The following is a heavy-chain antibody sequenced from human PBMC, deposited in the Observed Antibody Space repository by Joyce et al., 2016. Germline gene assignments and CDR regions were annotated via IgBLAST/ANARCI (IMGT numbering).Heavy chain of an antibody. J-gene: IGHJ6*02. Sequence: EVQLVESGGGLVQPGGSLRLSCAASGFTFSTTWMTWVGQSPGKGPELVANIKPDGSEKYYVGSVKGRFTISRDNAKNSLSLLMNSLRVDDTAVYYCATGGGMDVWGQGTTVTVSS. CDR1: GFTFSTTW. CDR2: IKPDGSEK. CDR3: ATGGGMDV. V-gene: IGHV3-7*01.